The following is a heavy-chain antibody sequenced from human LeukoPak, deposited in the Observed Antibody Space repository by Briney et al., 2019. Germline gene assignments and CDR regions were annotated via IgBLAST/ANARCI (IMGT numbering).Heavy chain of an antibody. Sequence: GGSLRLSCAASGFTFSDYYMSWIRQAPGKGLEWVSYISSSSSYTNYADSVKGRFTISRDNAKNSLYLQMNSLRAEDTAVYYCASTPKGMASDNFDYWGQGTLVTVSS. J-gene: IGHJ4*02. V-gene: IGHV3-11*03. D-gene: IGHD5-24*01. CDR3: ASTPKGMASDNFDY. CDR2: ISSSSSYT. CDR1: GFTFSDYY.